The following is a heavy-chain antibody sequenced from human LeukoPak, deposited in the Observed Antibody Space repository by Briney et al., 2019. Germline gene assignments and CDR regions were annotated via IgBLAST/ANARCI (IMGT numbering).Heavy chain of an antibody. CDR3: AREPEWFYFDY. CDR2: ISYGGSNK. J-gene: IGHJ4*02. V-gene: IGHV3-30-3*01. D-gene: IGHD2-8*01. CDR1: GFTFSSYA. Sequence: GRSLRLSCAASGFTFSSYAMHWVRQAPGKGLEWVAVISYGGSNKYYADSVKGRFTISRDNSKNTLYLQMNSLRAEDTAVYYCAREPEWFYFDYWGQGTLVTVSS.